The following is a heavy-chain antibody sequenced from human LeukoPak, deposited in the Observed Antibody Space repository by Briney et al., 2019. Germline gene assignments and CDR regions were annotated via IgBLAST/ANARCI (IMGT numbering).Heavy chain of an antibody. J-gene: IGHJ4*02. CDR2: INPNGNNT. Sequence: GGSLRLSCAASGFSFSGSWMHWVRQVPEKGLLWVSLINPNGNNTRYADSVKGRFTISRDNAKNTLYLQMNSLRAEDTAVYYCARDRNFGGPYNSIDYWGQGTLVTVSS. V-gene: IGHV3-74*01. CDR3: ARDRNFGGPYNSIDY. D-gene: IGHD2/OR15-2a*01. CDR1: GFSFSGSW.